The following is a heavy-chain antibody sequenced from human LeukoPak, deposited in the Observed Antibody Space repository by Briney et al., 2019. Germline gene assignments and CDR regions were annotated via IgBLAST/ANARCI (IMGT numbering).Heavy chain of an antibody. CDR1: GFSISYNY. D-gene: IGHD2-8*02. J-gene: IGHJ4*02. V-gene: IGHV3-53*01. Sequence: GGSLRLSCVVSGFSISYNYMSWVRQAPGKGLEWVSLIYSAGDSYYADSVKGRFIISKDNSKNTVYLQMDRLRPEDTAVYYCASHYCSAGSCYFDGWGQGTLVAVSS. CDR2: IYSAGDS. CDR3: ASHYCSAGSCYFDG.